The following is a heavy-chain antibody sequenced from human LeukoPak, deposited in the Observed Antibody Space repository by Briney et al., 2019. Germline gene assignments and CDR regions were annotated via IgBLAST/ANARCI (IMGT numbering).Heavy chain of an antibody. Sequence: GGSLRLSCVASGFTFSSYSMNWVRQAPGKGLEWVSSINGESTFKVYADSVKGRFTISRDNAKNSLYLQMDSLRAEDTAVYYCAKYQTGTWTSYDSSDIWGQGTLVTVSS. D-gene: IGHD1-7*01. J-gene: IGHJ3*02. CDR2: INGESTFK. CDR1: GFTFSSYS. V-gene: IGHV3-21*01. CDR3: AKYQTGTWTSYDSSDI.